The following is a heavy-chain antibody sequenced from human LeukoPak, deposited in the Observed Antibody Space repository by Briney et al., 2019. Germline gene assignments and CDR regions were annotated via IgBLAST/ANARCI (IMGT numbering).Heavy chain of an antibody. CDR3: AKDVPEHSSVLLQDYGGFDY. D-gene: IGHD6-19*01. V-gene: IGHV3-30*18. Sequence: PGRSLRLSCAASAFTFSNYGMNWVRQAPGKGLEGVAVISYDGTKKYYADSVKGRFTISRDNSKNTLYLQMNSLRAEDTAVYYRAKDVPEHSSVLLQDYGGFDYWGQGTLVTVSS. J-gene: IGHJ4*02. CDR1: AFTFSNYG. CDR2: ISYDGTKK.